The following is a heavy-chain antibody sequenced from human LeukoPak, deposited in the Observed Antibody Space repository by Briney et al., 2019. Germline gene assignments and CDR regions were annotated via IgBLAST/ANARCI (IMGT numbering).Heavy chain of an antibody. CDR1: GYTFTGYY. V-gene: IGHV1-2*02. Sequence: ASVKVSCKAPGYTFTGYYMHWVRQAPGQGLEWMGWINPNSGGTNYAQKFQGRVTMTRDTSISTAYMELSRLRSDDTAVYYCARDLTAVADPDYWGQGTLVTVSS. J-gene: IGHJ4*02. CDR3: ARDLTAVADPDY. CDR2: INPNSGGT. D-gene: IGHD6-19*01.